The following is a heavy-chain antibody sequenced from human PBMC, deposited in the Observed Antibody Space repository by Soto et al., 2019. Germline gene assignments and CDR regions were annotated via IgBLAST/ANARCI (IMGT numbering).Heavy chain of an antibody. CDR1: GGSVSSGSYY. D-gene: IGHD3-16*01. V-gene: IGHV4-61*01. Sequence: PSETLSLTCTVSGGSVSSGSYYWSWIRQPPGKGLEWIGYIYYSGSTNYNPSLKSRVTISVDTSKNQFSLKLSSVTAADTAVYYCARWAYVVVFDYWGQGTLVTVSS. J-gene: IGHJ4*02. CDR2: IYYSGST. CDR3: ARWAYVVVFDY.